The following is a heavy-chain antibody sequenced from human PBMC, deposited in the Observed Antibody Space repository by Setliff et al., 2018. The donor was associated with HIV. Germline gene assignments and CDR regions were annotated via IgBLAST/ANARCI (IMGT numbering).Heavy chain of an antibody. Sequence: ASVKVSCKASGYTFTGHYMHWVRQAPGQGLEWMGWMNPDSRNTGYAQRFEGSVTMTWDTSISTAYMELNNLKFEDTAVYYCARARRDSYDRGRRNHYYIDVWGKGTTVTVSS. CDR3: ARARRDSYDRGRRNHYYIDV. D-gene: IGHD3-22*01. J-gene: IGHJ6*03. CDR1: GYTFTGHY. V-gene: IGHV1-2*02. CDR2: MNPDSRNT.